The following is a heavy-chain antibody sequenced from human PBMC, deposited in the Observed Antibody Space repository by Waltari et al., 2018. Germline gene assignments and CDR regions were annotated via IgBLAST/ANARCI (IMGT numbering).Heavy chain of an antibody. J-gene: IGHJ4*02. CDR2: IKQDGSEK. Sequence: EVQLVESGGGLVQPGGSLRLSCAASGFTFSSYWMSWVRQAPGKGLEWVANIKQDGSEKYYVDSVKGRFTISRDNAKNSLYLQMNSLRAEDTAVYYCARDQGDCGGDCYYPDYWGQGTLVTVSS. CDR3: ARDQGDCGGDCYYPDY. D-gene: IGHD2-21*01. V-gene: IGHV3-7*01. CDR1: GFTFSSYW.